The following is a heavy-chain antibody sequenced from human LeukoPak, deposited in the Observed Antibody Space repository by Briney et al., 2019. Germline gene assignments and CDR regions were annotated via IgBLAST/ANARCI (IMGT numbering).Heavy chain of an antibody. D-gene: IGHD3-3*01. CDR2: IIPIFGTA. J-gene: IGHJ6*03. V-gene: IGHV1-69*01. CDR3: ARGAGGTYYDFWSGYYPYYYYYYMDV. Sequence: GSSVKVSCKASGGTFSSYAISWVRQAPGQGLEWMGGIIPIFGTANYAQKFQGRVTITADESTSTAYMELSGLRSEDTAVYYCARGAGGTYYDFWSGYYPYYYYYYMDVWGKGTTVTVSS. CDR1: GGTFSSYA.